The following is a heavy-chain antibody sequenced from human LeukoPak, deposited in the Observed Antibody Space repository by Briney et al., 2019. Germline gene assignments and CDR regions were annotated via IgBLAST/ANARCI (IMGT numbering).Heavy chain of an antibody. J-gene: IGHJ4*02. CDR1: GYTFTGYY. CDR3: ARDGGTTVIPFDY. Sequence: ASVKVSCKASGYTFTGYYMHWVRQAPGQGLEWMGWINPNSGGTNYAQKFQGRVTMTRDTSISTAYMELSRLRSDDTAVYYCARDGGTTVIPFDYWGQGTLVTVSS. V-gene: IGHV1-2*02. D-gene: IGHD4-11*01. CDR2: INPNSGGT.